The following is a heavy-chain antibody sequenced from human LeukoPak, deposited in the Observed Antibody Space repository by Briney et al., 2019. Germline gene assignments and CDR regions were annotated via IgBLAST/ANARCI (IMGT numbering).Heavy chain of an antibody. CDR1: GFTFSTYW. J-gene: IGHJ4*02. D-gene: IGHD6-13*01. CDR2: IKQDGSEK. V-gene: IGHV3-7*01. Sequence: GGSLRLSCEASGFTFSTYWMSWVSQAPGKGLEWVANIKQDGSEKYYVDSVKGRFTISRDNAKNSLYLQMNSLRAEDTAMYYCARDSAGNDYWGQGTLVTVSS. CDR3: ARDSAGNDY.